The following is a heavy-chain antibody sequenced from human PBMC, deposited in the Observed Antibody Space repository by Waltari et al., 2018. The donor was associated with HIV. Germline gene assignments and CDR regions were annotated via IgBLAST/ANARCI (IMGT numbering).Heavy chain of an antibody. CDR1: GFTFSRYW. V-gene: IGHV3-7*04. D-gene: IGHD3-10*01. J-gene: IGHJ4*02. CDR3: ARGGFYGSGSKVN. CDR2: MKQDGSEK. Sequence: EVQLVESGGGLVQPGGSLRLSCEASGFTFSRYWMSWVRQAPGKGLGWVANMKQDGSEKYYVDSVKGRFTISRDNAENSLYLQMNSLRAEDTAVYYCARGGFYGSGSKVNWGQGTLVTVSS.